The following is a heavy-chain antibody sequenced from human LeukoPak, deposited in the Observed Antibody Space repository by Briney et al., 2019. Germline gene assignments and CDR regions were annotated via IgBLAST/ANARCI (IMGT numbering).Heavy chain of an antibody. J-gene: IGHJ3*02. CDR2: IYSDGSRT. D-gene: IGHD1-26*01. CDR1: GFTLSSNW. V-gene: IGHV3-74*01. CDR3: ERSGRGGAFDI. Sequence: GGSLRLSCAGSGFTLSSNWMHWVRQGPGKGLVWVSRIYSDGSRTNYADSVKGRFTISGDNAKNTLYLQMNRLRGEDTAVYYCERSGRGGAFDIWGQGTMVTVSS.